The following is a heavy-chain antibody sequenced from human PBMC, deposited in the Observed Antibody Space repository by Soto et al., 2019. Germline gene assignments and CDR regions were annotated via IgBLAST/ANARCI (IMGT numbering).Heavy chain of an antibody. V-gene: IGHV4-59*01. CDR2: IYYSGNA. D-gene: IGHD4-4*01. CDR1: GGSMSNYY. J-gene: IGHJ5*02. Sequence: SETLSLTCTVSGGSMSNYYWSLLRQPPGKGLEWIGYIYYSGNANYHPSVRGRVTISIDTSKNQFSLKLNSVTAADTAVYYCARGGHYKLTYWFEPWGQVPLVTVSS. CDR3: ARGGHYKLTYWFEP.